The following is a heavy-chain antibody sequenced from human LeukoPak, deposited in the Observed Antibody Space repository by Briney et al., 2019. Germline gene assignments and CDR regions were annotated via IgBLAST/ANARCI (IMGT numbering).Heavy chain of an antibody. J-gene: IGHJ4*02. CDR3: ATLGSGWYTSLYYFDY. Sequence: ASVKVSCKASGYTFTSYGISWVRQAPGQGLEWMGWISAYNGNTNYAQKFQGRVTMTEDTSTDTAYMELSSLRSEDTAVYYCATLGSGWYTSLYYFDYWGQGTLVTVSS. D-gene: IGHD6-19*01. V-gene: IGHV1-18*01. CDR2: ISAYNGNT. CDR1: GYTFTSYG.